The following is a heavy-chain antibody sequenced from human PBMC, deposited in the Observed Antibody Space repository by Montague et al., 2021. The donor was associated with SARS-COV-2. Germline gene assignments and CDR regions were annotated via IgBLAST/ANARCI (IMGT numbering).Heavy chain of an antibody. J-gene: IGHJ4*02. CDR3: ASEVPEFWGGIDY. Sequence: SETLSLTCTVSGGSITSYYWSWIRQPPGKGLEWIGHIYYSGSTNYNPSLNSRVTISVDTSKNQFSLKLTSVTAADTAVYYCASEVPEFWGGIDYWGQGALVTVSS. CDR2: IYYSGST. D-gene: IGHD3-3*01. CDR1: GGSITSYY. V-gene: IGHV4-59*12.